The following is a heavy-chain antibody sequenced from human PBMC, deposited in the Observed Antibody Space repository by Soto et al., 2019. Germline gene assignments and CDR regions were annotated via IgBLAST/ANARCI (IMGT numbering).Heavy chain of an antibody. J-gene: IGHJ4*02. CDR2: IKQDGTEK. CDR3: ARDLPYYGSGSYYDY. V-gene: IGHV3-7*01. CDR1: GFTFSSYW. D-gene: IGHD3-10*01. Sequence: EVQLVESGGGLVQPGGSLRLSCAASGFTFSSYWMSWVRQAPGKGLEWVANIKQDGTEKYNVDPVKGRFTMSRDKAKNSLELQMNSLRAEDTAVYYCARDLPYYGSGSYYDYWCQGTLVTVSS.